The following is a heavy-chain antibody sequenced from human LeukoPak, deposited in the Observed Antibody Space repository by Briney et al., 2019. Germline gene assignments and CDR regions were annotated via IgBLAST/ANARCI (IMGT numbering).Heavy chain of an antibody. D-gene: IGHD3-3*01. J-gene: IGHJ4*02. CDR2: IYPGDSDV. V-gene: IGHV5-51*01. CDR3: ARIPSFDFWSGSLFYYFDY. CDR1: GYTFSSYW. Sequence: GESLRISCKGSGYTFSSYWIGWVRQMPGKGLECMGIIYPGDSDVRYSPSFQGQVTISADKSISTAYLQWSSLKASDTAMYYCARIPSFDFWSGSLFYYFDYWGQGTLVTVSS.